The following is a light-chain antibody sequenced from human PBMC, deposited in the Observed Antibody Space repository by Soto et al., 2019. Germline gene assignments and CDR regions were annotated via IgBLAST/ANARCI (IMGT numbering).Light chain of an antibody. J-gene: IGLJ1*01. V-gene: IGLV2-14*01. Sequence: QSALTQPASVSGSPGQSITISCTGTSSDVGRYNYVSWYQQHPGKAPKLMIYEVSNRPSGVSNRFSGSKSGNTASLTISGLQAEDEADYYCSSYTTTNTYVFGTGTKVTVL. CDR3: SSYTTTNTYV. CDR2: EVS. CDR1: SSDVGRYNY.